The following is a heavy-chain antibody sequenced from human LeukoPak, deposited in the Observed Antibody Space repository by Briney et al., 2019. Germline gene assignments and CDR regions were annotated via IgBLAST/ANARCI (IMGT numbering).Heavy chain of an antibody. V-gene: IGHV1-69*05. J-gene: IGHJ4*02. CDR1: GGTFSSYA. D-gene: IGHD3-10*01. CDR2: IIPIFGTA. CDR3: ARGGETQYYYGSGRLDY. Sequence: SVKVSCKASGGTFSSYAISWVRQAPGQGLEWMGRIIPIFGTANYAQKFQGRVTITTDESTSTAYMELSSLRYEDTAVYYCARGGETQYYYGSGRLDYWGQGTLVTVSS.